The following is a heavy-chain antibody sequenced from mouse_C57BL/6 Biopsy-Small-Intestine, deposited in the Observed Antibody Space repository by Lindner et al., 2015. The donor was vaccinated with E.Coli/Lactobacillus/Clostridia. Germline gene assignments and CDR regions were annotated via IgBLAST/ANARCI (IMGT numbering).Heavy chain of an antibody. D-gene: IGHD2-5*01. CDR2: IYYSGTI. V-gene: IGHV3-5*01. CDR1: GISITTENYR. CDR3: ARKAIYSNYWYFDV. Sequence: VQLQESGPGLVKPSQTVFLTCTVTGISITTENYRWSWIRQFPGNKLEWIGYIYYSGTITYNPSLTSRTTITRDTPKNQFFLEMNSLTAEDTATYYCARKAIYSNYWYFDVWGTGTTVTVSS. J-gene: IGHJ1*03.